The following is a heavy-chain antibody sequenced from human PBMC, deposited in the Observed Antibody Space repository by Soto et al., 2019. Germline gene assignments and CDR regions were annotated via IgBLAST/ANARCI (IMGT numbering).Heavy chain of an antibody. D-gene: IGHD2-15*01. V-gene: IGHV3-30*18. Sequence: GGSLRLSCAASGFTFSSYGMHWVRQVPGKGLEWVAVISYDGSNKYYADSVKGRFTISRDNSKNTLYLQMNSLRAEDTAVYYCAKMLGYCSGGSCYRTYYYYGMDVWGQGTTVTVSS. CDR2: ISYDGSNK. J-gene: IGHJ6*02. CDR1: GFTFSSYG. CDR3: AKMLGYCSGGSCYRTYYYYGMDV.